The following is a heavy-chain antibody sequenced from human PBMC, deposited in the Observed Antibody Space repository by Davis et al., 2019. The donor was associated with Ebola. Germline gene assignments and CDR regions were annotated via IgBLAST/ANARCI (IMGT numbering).Heavy chain of an antibody. CDR2: ISSSGSTI. CDR3: ARMQGSYYYYGMDV. Sequence: GGSLRLSCAASGFTFSDYYMSWIRQAPGKGLEWVSYISSSGSTIYYADSVKGRFTISRDNAKNSLYLQMNSLRAEDTAVYHCARMQGSYYYYGMDVWGQGTTVTVSS. CDR1: GFTFSDYY. V-gene: IGHV3-11*01. J-gene: IGHJ6*02.